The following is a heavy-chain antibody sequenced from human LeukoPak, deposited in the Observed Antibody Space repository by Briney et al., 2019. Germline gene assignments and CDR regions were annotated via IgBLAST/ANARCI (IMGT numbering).Heavy chain of an antibody. V-gene: IGHV3-53*01. J-gene: IGHJ4*02. CDR2: IYSGSST. D-gene: IGHD2-15*01. CDR3: ATVVPRGYFDY. Sequence: PGGSLRHSCAASGFTLSSNYMSWVRPPPGKGLAWVSLIYSGSSTYYADSLKGRFTISRDNSKNTLYLQMNSLRAEDTAVYYCATVVPRGYFDYWGQGTLVTVSS. CDR1: GFTLSSNY.